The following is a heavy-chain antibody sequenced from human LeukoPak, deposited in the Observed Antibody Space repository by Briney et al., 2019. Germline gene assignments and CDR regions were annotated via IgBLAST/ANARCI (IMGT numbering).Heavy chain of an antibody. CDR2: MNPNSGNT. Sequence: ASVKVSCKASGYTFTNYDINWVRQATGQGLEWMGWMNPNSGNTGYAQKFQGRVTFTRNTSISTAYMELSSLRSEDTAVYYCARDNYDSSAPLVGFDPWGQGTLVTVSS. V-gene: IGHV1-8*03. CDR3: ARDNYDSSAPLVGFDP. D-gene: IGHD3-22*01. J-gene: IGHJ5*02. CDR1: GYTFTNYD.